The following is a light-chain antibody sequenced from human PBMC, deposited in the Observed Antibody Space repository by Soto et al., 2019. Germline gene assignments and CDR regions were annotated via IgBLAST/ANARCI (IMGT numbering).Light chain of an antibody. V-gene: IGKV4-1*01. CDR3: QQYYSSPRT. Sequence: DIMMAQSPDSLAVSLGERATINCKSSQSVLYSSNRKSYLAWSQQKPGQAPKLXIHSASTRESGVPDRFSGSGSGTDFTLTISSLQAEDVAVYYCQQYYSSPRTFGQGTKVDIK. CDR2: SAS. J-gene: IGKJ1*01. CDR1: QSVLYSSNRKSY.